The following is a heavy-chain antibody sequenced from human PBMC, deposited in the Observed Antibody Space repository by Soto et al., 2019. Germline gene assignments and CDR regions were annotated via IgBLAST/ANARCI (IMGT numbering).Heavy chain of an antibody. D-gene: IGHD6-6*01. CDR3: AKGLIGYSSSSGFDY. J-gene: IGHJ4*02. V-gene: IGHV3-23*01. Sequence: EVQLLESGGGLVQPGGSLRLSCAASGFTFSSYAMSWVRQAPGNGLEWVSAISGSGGSTYYADSVKGRFTISRDNSKNKLYLQMNSLRAEDTAVYYCAKGLIGYSSSSGFDYWGQGTMVTVSS. CDR2: ISGSGGST. CDR1: GFTFSSYA.